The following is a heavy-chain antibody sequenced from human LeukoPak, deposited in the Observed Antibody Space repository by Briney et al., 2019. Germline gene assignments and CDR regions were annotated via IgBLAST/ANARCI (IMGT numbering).Heavy chain of an antibody. D-gene: IGHD7-27*01. CDR3: ARDLVNWARSIYAMDV. V-gene: IGHV3-30-3*01. Sequence: GRSLRLSCAASGFTFSSYAMHWVRQAPGKGLEWVAVISYDESNKYNADSVKGRFTISRDNSNNTLYLQMNSLRAEDTAVYYCARDLVNWARSIYAMDVWGQGTTVIVSS. J-gene: IGHJ6*02. CDR1: GFTFSSYA. CDR2: ISYDESNK.